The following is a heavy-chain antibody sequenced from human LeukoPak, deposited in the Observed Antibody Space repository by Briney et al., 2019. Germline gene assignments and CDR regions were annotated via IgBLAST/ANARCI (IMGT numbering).Heavy chain of an antibody. Sequence: QPGGSLRLSCAASGFTFSSYDMHWVRQAPGKGLEWVAFIRYDGSNKYYANSVKGRFIISRDNSKNTLYLQMSSVRAEDTAVYYCANENGGPDYWGQGTLVTVSS. CDR3: ANENGGPDY. CDR2: IRYDGSNK. V-gene: IGHV3-30*02. D-gene: IGHD3-10*01. CDR1: GFTFSSYD. J-gene: IGHJ4*02.